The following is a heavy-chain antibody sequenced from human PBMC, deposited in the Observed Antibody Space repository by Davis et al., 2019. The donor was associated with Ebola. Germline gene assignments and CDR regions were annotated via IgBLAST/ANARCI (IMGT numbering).Heavy chain of an antibody. CDR1: GGSISSYY. V-gene: IGHV4-59*12. D-gene: IGHD6-13*01. CDR3: ARGTGSSSWYY. J-gene: IGHJ4*02. CDR2: IYYSGST. Sequence: MPSETLSLTCTVSGGSISSYYWSWIRQPPGKGLEWIGYIYYSGSTNYNPSLKSRVTISVDTSKNQFSLKLSSVTAADTAVYYCARGTGSSSWYYWGQGTLVTVSS.